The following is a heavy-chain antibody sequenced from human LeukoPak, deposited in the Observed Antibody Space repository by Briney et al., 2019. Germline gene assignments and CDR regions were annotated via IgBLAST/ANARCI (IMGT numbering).Heavy chain of an antibody. V-gene: IGHV4-34*01. Sequence: SETLSLTCTVSGGSINNYYWSWIRQPPGKGLEWIGEINHSGSTNYNPSLKSRVTISVDTSKNQFSLKLSSVTAADTAVYYCARTIFNYGDANWFDPWGQGTLVTVSS. CDR1: GGSINNYY. CDR2: INHSGST. J-gene: IGHJ5*02. D-gene: IGHD4-17*01. CDR3: ARTIFNYGDANWFDP.